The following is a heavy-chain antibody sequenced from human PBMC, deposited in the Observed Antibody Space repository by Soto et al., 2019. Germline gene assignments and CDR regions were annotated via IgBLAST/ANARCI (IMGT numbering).Heavy chain of an antibody. J-gene: IGHJ6*02. V-gene: IGHV1-18*01. CDR2: ISAYNGNT. CDR1: GYTFTSYG. Sequence: ASVKVSCKASGYTFTSYGISWVRQAPGQGLEWMGWISAYNGNTNYAQKLQGRVTMTTDTSTSTAYMELRSLRSDDTAVYYCARWVRGYSGYDSSYYYGMDVWGQGTTVTISS. D-gene: IGHD5-12*01. CDR3: ARWVRGYSGYDSSYYYGMDV.